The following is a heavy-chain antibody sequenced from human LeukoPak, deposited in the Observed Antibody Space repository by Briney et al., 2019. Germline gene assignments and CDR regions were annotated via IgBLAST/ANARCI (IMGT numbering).Heavy chain of an antibody. CDR2: ISSRSSPI. CDR3: ARGDYGDRDLDY. Sequence: GGSLRLSCAASGFTFSSYSMNWVRQAPGKGLEWVSYISSRSSPIYYADSVKGRFTLSRDNAKNSLYLQMNSLRDEDTAVYYCARGDYGDRDLDYWGQGTLVTVSS. V-gene: IGHV3-48*02. D-gene: IGHD4-17*01. CDR1: GFTFSSYS. J-gene: IGHJ4*02.